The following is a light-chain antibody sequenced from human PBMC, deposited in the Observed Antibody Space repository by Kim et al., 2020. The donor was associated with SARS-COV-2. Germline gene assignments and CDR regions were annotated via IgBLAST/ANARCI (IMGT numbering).Light chain of an antibody. Sequence: AIRLTQSPSSFSASAGDRVSITCRASQDIGRSLVWYQQGPGKAPKLLIYAASTLQSGVPSRFSGSGSGTDFTLTISCLQSEDFATYYCQQYYGNPYTFGQGTKVDIK. CDR2: AAS. CDR1: QDIGRS. J-gene: IGKJ2*01. CDR3: QQYYGNPYT. V-gene: IGKV1-8*01.